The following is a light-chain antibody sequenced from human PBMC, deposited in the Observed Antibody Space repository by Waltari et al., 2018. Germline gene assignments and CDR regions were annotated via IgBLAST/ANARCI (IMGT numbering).Light chain of an antibody. CDR3: AAWNDAPSGAWV. J-gene: IGLJ3*02. CDR1: RSNIGGNF. CDR2: RIY. V-gene: IGLV1-47*01. Sequence: QSILTQPPSASGTPGQRVTISCSGSRSNIGGNFVSWYQQLPGTAPKLLIYRIYQRPSGVPDRFSGSKSGTSASLAISGLRSEDEADYYCAAWNDAPSGAWVFGGGTKLTVI.